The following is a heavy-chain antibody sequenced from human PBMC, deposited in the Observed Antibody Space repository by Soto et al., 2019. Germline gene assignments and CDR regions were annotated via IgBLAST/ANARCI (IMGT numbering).Heavy chain of an antibody. CDR1: GGSISSGGYY. D-gene: IGHD6-19*01. J-gene: IGHJ5*02. V-gene: IGHV4-31*03. CDR2: IYYSGST. Sequence: SETLSLTCTVSGGSISSGGYYWSWIRQHPGKGLELIVYIYYSGSTYYNPSLKSRVTISVDTSKIQFSLKLSSVTAADTAVYYCASAGWIAVAGRVEFNWFDPWGQGTLVTVSS. CDR3: ASAGWIAVAGRVEFNWFDP.